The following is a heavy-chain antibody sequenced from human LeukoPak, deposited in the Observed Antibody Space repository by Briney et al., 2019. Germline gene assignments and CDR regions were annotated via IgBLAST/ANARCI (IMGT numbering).Heavy chain of an antibody. CDR2: IYYSGST. D-gene: IGHD1-26*01. CDR3: ARRGSMGGSFVGAFDI. Sequence: SQTLSLTCTVSGGSISSGGYYWSWIRQHPGKGLEWIGYIYYSGSTYYNPSLKSRVTISVDTSKNQFSLKLSSVTAADTAVYYCARRGSMGGSFVGAFDIWGQGTMVTVSS. J-gene: IGHJ3*02. V-gene: IGHV4-31*03. CDR1: GGSISSGGYY.